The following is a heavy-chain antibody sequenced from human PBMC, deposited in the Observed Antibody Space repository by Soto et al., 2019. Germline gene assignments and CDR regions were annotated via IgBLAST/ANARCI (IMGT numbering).Heavy chain of an antibody. CDR2: ISGSGRTT. Sequence: GGSLRLSCAVSGFTFNSYAMNWVRQVPGKGLEWVSSISGSGRTTYYADAVKGRFTISRDNSKNTLFLQMNSLRSEDTAVYYCAKGVTTIVATGSWFDHWGQGTLVTVAS. D-gene: IGHD5-12*01. J-gene: IGHJ5*02. V-gene: IGHV3-23*01. CDR3: AKGVTTIVATGSWFDH. CDR1: GFTFNSYA.